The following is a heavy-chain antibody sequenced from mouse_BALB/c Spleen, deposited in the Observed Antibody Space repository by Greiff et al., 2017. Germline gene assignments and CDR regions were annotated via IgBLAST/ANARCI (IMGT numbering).Heavy chain of an antibody. CDR2: INPSTGYT. Sequence: VQRVESGAELAKPGASVKMSCKASGYTFTSYWMHWVKQRPGQGLEWIGYINPSTGYTEYNQKFKDKATLTADKSSSTAYMQLSSLTSEDSAVYYCAIITTATYWYVDVWGAGTTVTVSS. CDR1: GYTFTSYW. D-gene: IGHD1-2*01. V-gene: IGHV1-7*01. J-gene: IGHJ1*01. CDR3: AIITTATYWYVDV.